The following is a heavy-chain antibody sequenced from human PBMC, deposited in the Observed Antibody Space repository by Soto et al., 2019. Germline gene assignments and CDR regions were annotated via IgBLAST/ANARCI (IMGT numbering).Heavy chain of an antibody. V-gene: IGHV4-31*03. CDR1: GDSLTSPNNY. Sequence: SETLSLTCTVSGDSLTSPNNYWAWIRHLPGKGLEWIGYIYYTGGTYFNPSLRSRVSMSVDTSANQFSLNLSSVTVADTALYYCAREGHLREHFYWFDFWGQGTLVTVSS. CDR3: AREGHLREHFYWFDF. J-gene: IGHJ5*01. CDR2: IYYTGGT.